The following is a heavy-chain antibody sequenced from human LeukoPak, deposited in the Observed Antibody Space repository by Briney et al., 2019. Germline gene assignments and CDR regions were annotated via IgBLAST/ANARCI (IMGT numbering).Heavy chain of an antibody. CDR2: IKQDGSEK. J-gene: IGHJ6*03. CDR3: ARFKLDTAMVRYYYMDV. V-gene: IGHV3-7*01. CDR1: GFTFSSYW. Sequence: GGSLRLSCAASGFTFSSYWMSWVRQAPGKGLEWVANIKQDGSEKYYVDSVKGRFTISRDNAKNSLYLQMNSLGAEDTAVYYCARFKLDTAMVRYYYMDVWGKGTTVTVSS. D-gene: IGHD5-18*01.